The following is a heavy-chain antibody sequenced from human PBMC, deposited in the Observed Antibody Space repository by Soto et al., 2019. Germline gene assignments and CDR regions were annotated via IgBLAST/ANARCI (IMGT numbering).Heavy chain of an antibody. J-gene: IGHJ6*02. CDR2: IIPILGIA. CDR1: GGTFSSYT. D-gene: IGHD2-15*01. Sequence: QVQLVQSGAEVKKPGSSVKVSCKASGGTFSSYTISWVRQAPGQGLEWMGRIIPILGIANYAQKFQGRVTITADKSPSTAYMELSSLRSEDTAVYYCASGPVVVVAAPNYYYYYGMDVWGQGTTVTVSS. V-gene: IGHV1-69*02. CDR3: ASGPVVVVAAPNYYYYYGMDV.